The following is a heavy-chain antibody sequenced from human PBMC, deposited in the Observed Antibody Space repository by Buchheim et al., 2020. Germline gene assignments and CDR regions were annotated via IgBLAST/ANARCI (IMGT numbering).Heavy chain of an antibody. D-gene: IGHD4-17*01. J-gene: IGHJ2*01. CDR1: GFTFSIYE. CDR3: ARVPVTTRSFDF. CDR2: ISYDGHSK. V-gene: IGHV3-30*19. Sequence: QVQLVESGGGVVQPGRSLRLSCAVSGFTFSIYEMHWVRQAPSKGLEWLAVISYDGHSKYYADSVKGRFTISRDSSTNMLYLQMSSLRAEDTAVYYCARVPVTTRSFDFWGRGTL.